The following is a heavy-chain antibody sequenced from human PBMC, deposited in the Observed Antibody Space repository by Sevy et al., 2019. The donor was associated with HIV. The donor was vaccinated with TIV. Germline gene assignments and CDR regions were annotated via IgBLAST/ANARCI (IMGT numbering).Heavy chain of an antibody. Sequence: SETLSLTCAVYGGSFSGYYWSWIRQPPGKGLEWIGEINHSGSTNYNPSLKSRVTISVDTSKNQFSLKLSSVTAADTAVYYCARFNYYDSSGYDAFDIWGQGTMVTVSS. CDR1: GGSFSGYY. CDR3: ARFNYYDSSGYDAFDI. J-gene: IGHJ3*02. V-gene: IGHV4-34*01. D-gene: IGHD3-22*01. CDR2: INHSGST.